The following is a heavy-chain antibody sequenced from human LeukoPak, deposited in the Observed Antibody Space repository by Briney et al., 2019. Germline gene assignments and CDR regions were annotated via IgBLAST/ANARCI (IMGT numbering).Heavy chain of an antibody. CDR2: IYYSGST. D-gene: IGHD5-18*01. J-gene: IGHJ6*03. V-gene: IGHV4-59*08. CDR3: ARLGTAMAYYYYMDV. Sequence: SETLSLTCSVSGGPISSYYWSWIRQPPGKGLEWIGYIYYSGSTNYNPSLKSRVTISVDTSKNQFSLKLSSVTAADTAVYYCARLGTAMAYYYYMDVWGKGTTVTVSS. CDR1: GGPISSYY.